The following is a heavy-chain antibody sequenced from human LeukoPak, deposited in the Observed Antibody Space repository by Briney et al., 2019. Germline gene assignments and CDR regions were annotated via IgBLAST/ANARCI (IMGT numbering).Heavy chain of an antibody. CDR2: IYYGGST. CDR1: GGSIGNYY. J-gene: IGHJ6*02. V-gene: IGHV4-59*01. Sequence: PSETLSLTCTVSGGSIGNYYWSWIRQPPGKGLEWIGYIYYGGSTNYNPSLKSRVTISVDTSKNQFSLKVSSVTAADTAVYYCARDIPRFSASGSPPRTYYGMDVWGQGTTVTVSS. D-gene: IGHD1-26*01. CDR3: ARDIPRFSASGSPPRTYYGMDV.